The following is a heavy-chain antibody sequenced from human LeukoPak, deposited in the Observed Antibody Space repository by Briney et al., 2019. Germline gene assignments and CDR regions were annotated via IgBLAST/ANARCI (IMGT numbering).Heavy chain of an antibody. V-gene: IGHV4-31*03. Sequence: SETLSLTCTVSGGSISSGGYYWSWIRQHPGKGLEWIGYIYYSGSTYYNPSLKSRVTISVDTSKNQFSLKLSSVTAADTAVHYCAREKKVGYDSYGMDVWGQGTTVTVSS. D-gene: IGHD3-3*01. CDR1: GGSISSGGYY. J-gene: IGHJ6*02. CDR3: AREKKVGYDSYGMDV. CDR2: IYYSGST.